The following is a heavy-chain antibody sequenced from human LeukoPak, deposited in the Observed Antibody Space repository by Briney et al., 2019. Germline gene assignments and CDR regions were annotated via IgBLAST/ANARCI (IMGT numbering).Heavy chain of an antibody. CDR3: ARAAGIAVAGSFDY. Sequence: SETLSLTCAVYGGSFSGYYWSWTRQPPGKGLEWIGEIYHSGSTNYNPSLKSRVTISVDKSKNQFSLKLSSVTAADTAVYYCARAAGIAVAGSFDYWGQGTLVTVSS. V-gene: IGHV4-34*01. CDR2: IYHSGST. CDR1: GGSFSGYY. J-gene: IGHJ4*02. D-gene: IGHD6-19*01.